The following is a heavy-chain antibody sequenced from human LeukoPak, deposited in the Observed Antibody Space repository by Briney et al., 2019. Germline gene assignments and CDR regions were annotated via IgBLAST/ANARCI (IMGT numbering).Heavy chain of an antibody. CDR3: ARRAESPYYYYYYMDV. J-gene: IGHJ6*03. Sequence: SVKVSCKASGGTFSSYAISWVRQAPGQGLEWMGGIIPIFGTANYAQKFQGRVTITTDESTSTAYMELSRLRSEDTGVYYCARRAESPYYYYYYMDVWGKGTTVTVSS. CDR1: GGTFSSYA. CDR2: IIPIFGTA. V-gene: IGHV1-69*05.